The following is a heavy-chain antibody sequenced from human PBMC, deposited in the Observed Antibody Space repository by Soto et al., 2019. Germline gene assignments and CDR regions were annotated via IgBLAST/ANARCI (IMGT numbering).Heavy chain of an antibody. CDR2: IYRDDDK. J-gene: IGHJ3*02. CDR3: AHRRSSGWSAAFDI. CDR1: GFSLSTSGVG. D-gene: IGHD6-19*01. Sequence: QITLKESGPTLVKPTQTLTLTCTFSGFSLSTSGVGVGWIRQPPGKALEWLALIYRDDDKRYGPYLKSRLTTXKXTXXTQVVLTMTNMDPVDTATYYCAHRRSSGWSAAFDIWGQGTMVTVSS. V-gene: IGHV2-5*05.